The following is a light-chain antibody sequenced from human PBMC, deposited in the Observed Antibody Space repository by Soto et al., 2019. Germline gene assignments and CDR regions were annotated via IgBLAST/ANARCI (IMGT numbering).Light chain of an antibody. Sequence: QLVLTQSPSASASLGASVKLTCTLSSGHTNYAIAWHQLQPEKGPRYLMKVNSDGRHSKGDGIPDRFSGSSSGAERYLTISSLRSEDEADYYCLTWGAGIWVFGGGTQLTVL. J-gene: IGLJ3*02. CDR1: SGHTNYA. V-gene: IGLV4-69*01. CDR2: VNSDGRH. CDR3: LTWGAGIWV.